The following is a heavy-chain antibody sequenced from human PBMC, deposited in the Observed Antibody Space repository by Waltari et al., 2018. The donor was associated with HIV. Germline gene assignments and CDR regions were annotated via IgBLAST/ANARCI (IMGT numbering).Heavy chain of an antibody. CDR2: LSGSGGNT. Sequence: EVQLLESGGGLVQPGGSLRLSCAASGLTFGTYRITWVRQAPRKGLEWVSALSGSGGNTYYAGSVKGRFTMSRDKSKNTLYLQMNSLRAEDTAVFYCAKAEYSGTDGYYYYAMDVWGQGTTVTVSS. CDR3: AKAEYSGTDGYYYYAMDV. J-gene: IGHJ6*02. CDR1: GLTFGTYR. D-gene: IGHD1-26*01. V-gene: IGHV3-23*01.